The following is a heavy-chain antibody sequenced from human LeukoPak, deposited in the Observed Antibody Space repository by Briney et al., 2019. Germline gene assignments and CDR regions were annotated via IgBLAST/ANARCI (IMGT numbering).Heavy chain of an antibody. V-gene: IGHV3-23*01. CDR3: AKGGISLVRGSMDV. CDR1: GFTFSSHA. CDR2: ISGNGRDT. Sequence: GGSLRLSCAASGFTFSSHAMYWVRQAPGKGLEWVSAISGNGRDTYYADSVKGRFTISRDNSKNTLYLQMTSLRAEDTAVYYCAKGGISLVRGSMDVWGQGTTVTVSS. J-gene: IGHJ6*02. D-gene: IGHD3-10*01.